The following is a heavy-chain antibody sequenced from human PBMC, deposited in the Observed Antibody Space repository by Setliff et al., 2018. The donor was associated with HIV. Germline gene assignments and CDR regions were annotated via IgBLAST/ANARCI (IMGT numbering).Heavy chain of an antibody. J-gene: IGHJ4*02. Sequence: ASVTVSCKATGSAFTSHGISWVRQAPGLGLEWTGWISAYNGHTNYAPKLHGRVTMTTDTSTSTAYMELRSLRSDDTAVYYGARGYSSSWYNYWGQGKLVTVSS. CDR3: ARGYSSSWYNY. D-gene: IGHD6-13*01. CDR1: GSAFTSHG. CDR2: ISAYNGHT. V-gene: IGHV1-18*01.